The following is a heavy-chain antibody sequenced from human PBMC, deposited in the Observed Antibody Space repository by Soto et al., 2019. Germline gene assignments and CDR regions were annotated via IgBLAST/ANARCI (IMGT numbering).Heavy chain of an antibody. CDR3: ARLSGVDLLYYYYYYMDV. Sequence: SETLSLTCTVSGGSISSYYWSWIRQPPGKGLEWIGYIYYSGSTNYNPSLKSRVTISADTSKNQFSLKLSSVTAADTAVYYCARLSGVDLLYYYYYYMDVWGKGTTVTVSS. D-gene: IGHD3-3*01. CDR1: GGSISSYY. CDR2: IYYSGST. V-gene: IGHV4-59*08. J-gene: IGHJ6*03.